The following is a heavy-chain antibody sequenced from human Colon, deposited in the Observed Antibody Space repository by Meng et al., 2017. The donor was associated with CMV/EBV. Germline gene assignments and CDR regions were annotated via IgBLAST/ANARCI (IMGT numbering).Heavy chain of an antibody. CDR1: GFTFNTYA. D-gene: IGHD6-6*01. Sequence: GESLKISCAASGFTFNTYAMHWVRQAPGKGLEWVAVITYDGYNKYYADSVKGRFTISRDSSKNTMFLQVNSLRTEDTAVYYCARSLRDYSTSSNYYAIDVWGQGTTVTVSS. CDR3: ARSLRDYSTSSNYYAIDV. V-gene: IGHV3-30-3*01. CDR2: ITYDGYNK. J-gene: IGHJ6*02.